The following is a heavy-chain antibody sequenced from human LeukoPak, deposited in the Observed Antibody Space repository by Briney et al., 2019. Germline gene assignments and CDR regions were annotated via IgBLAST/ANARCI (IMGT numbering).Heavy chain of an antibody. V-gene: IGHV3-7*05. D-gene: IGHD3-10*01. J-gene: IGHJ4*02. CDR2: IKQDGSEK. CDR3: ARSVGSGYYFEY. CDR1: GFTFIRYW. Sequence: GGSLRLSCAASGFTFIRYWMSWVRQAPGKGREWVANIKQDGSEKYYVDSVKGRFTISRDNAKNSLYLQMNSLRAEDTAVYYCARSVGSGYYFEYWGQGTLVTVSS.